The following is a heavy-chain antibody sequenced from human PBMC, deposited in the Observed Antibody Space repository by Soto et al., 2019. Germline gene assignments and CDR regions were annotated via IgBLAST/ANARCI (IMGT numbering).Heavy chain of an antibody. V-gene: IGHV1-18*01. D-gene: IGHD5-12*01. CDR3: AGGYSGYDSPYNWFDP. Sequence: ASVKVSCKASGYTFTSYGISWVRQAPGQGLEWMGWISAYNGNTNYAQKLQGRVTMTTDTSTSTAYMELRSLRSDDTAVYYCAGGYSGYDSPYNWFDPWGQGTLVTVS. CDR2: ISAYNGNT. J-gene: IGHJ5*02. CDR1: GYTFTSYG.